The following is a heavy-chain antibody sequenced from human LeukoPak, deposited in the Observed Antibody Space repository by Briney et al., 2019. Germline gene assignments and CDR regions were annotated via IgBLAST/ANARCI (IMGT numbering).Heavy chain of an antibody. CDR1: GGSISSYY. CDR3: ASRNDILTGYVFDF. Sequence: SETLSLTCTVSGGSISSYYWSWIRQPAGKGLEWIGRIYTSGSTNYNPSLKSRVTMSVDTSKNQFSLELSSVTAADTAVYYCASRNDILTGYVFDFWGQGTLVTVSS. CDR2: IYTSGST. D-gene: IGHD3-9*01. J-gene: IGHJ4*02. V-gene: IGHV4-4*07.